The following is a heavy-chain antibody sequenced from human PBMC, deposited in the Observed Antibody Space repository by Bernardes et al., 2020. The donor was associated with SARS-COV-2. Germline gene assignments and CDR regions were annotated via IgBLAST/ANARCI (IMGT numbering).Heavy chain of an antibody. D-gene: IGHD3-10*01. CDR1: GYSISHDY. CDR3: ADMVRGGS. Sequence: SETLSLTCTVSGYSISHDYWSWIRQPAGKGLEWIGRISSSWSTNYNPSLKSRVTISVDTSKNQFSLKLSSVTAADTAVYYCADMVRGGSWGQGTLVTVSS. CDR2: ISSSWST. V-gene: IGHV4-4*07. J-gene: IGHJ5*02.